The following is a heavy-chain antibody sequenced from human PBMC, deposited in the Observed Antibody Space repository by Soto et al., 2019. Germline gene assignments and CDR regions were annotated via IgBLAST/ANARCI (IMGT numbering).Heavy chain of an antibody. CDR1: GFTFSDHY. V-gene: IGHV3-74*01. D-gene: IGHD3-16*02. CDR3: ARGSGYLDY. Sequence: GGSLRLSCAVSGFTFSDHYMDWVRQPPGKGLVWVSRINSDGSSTNYADSVKGRFTISRDNAKNTLYLQLSSLRAEDTAVYYSARGSGYLDYWGQGALVTVSS. CDR2: INSDGSST. J-gene: IGHJ4*02.